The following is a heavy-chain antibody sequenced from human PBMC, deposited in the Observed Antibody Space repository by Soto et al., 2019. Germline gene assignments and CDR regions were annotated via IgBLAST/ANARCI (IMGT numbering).Heavy chain of an antibody. J-gene: IGHJ6*02. CDR3: ARDSPRIKPYCSSTSCPYYYGMDV. V-gene: IGHV4-59*01. CDR2: IYYSGST. D-gene: IGHD2-2*01. Sequence: SETLSLTCTVSGGSISSYYWSWIRQPPGKGLEWIGYIYYSGSTNYNPSLKSRVTISVDTSKNQFSLKLSSVTAADTAVYYCARDSPRIKPYCSSTSCPYYYGMDVWGQGITVTVSS. CDR1: GGSISSYY.